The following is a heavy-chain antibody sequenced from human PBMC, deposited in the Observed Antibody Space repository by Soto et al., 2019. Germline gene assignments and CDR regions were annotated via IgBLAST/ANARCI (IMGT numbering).Heavy chain of an antibody. CDR1: GGTFSSYA. Sequence: QVQLVQSGAEVKKPGSSVKVSCKASGGTFSSYAISWVRQAPGQGLEWMGGIIPIFGTANYAQKFQGRVTITADDATSTAYMELSSLRSEDTAVYYCTRGANMIVVVPHFDYWGQGTLVTVSS. D-gene: IGHD3-22*01. V-gene: IGHV1-69*01. CDR3: TRGANMIVVVPHFDY. CDR2: IIPIFGTA. J-gene: IGHJ4*02.